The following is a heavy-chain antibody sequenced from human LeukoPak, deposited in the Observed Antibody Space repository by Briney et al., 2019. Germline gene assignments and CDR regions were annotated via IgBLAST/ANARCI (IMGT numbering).Heavy chain of an antibody. J-gene: IGHJ4*02. V-gene: IGHV1-18*01. Sequence: ASVKVSCKASGYTFTSYGISWVRQAPGQGLEWMGWISAYNGNTNYAQKLQGRVTMTTDTSTSTAYMELRSLRSDDTAVYYCARDYGLLWFGEYHVNFDYWGQGTLVTVSS. CDR1: GYTFTSYG. CDR2: ISAYNGNT. CDR3: ARDYGLLWFGEYHVNFDY. D-gene: IGHD3-10*01.